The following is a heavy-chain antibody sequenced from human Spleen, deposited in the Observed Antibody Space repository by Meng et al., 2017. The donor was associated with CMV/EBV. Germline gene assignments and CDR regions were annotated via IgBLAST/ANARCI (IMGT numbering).Heavy chain of an antibody. V-gene: IGHV3-30*02. CDR1: GFTFSSYG. CDR3: AKDLTNPYCSSTNCYYYYGMDV. CDR2: IRYDGSNK. J-gene: IGHJ6*02. D-gene: IGHD2-2*01. Sequence: GGSLRLSCAASGFTFSSYGMHWVRQAPGKGLEWVAFIRYDGSNKYYADSVKGRFTISRDNSKNTLYLQMNSLRAEDTAVYYCAKDLTNPYCSSTNCYYYYGMDVWGQGTTVTVSS.